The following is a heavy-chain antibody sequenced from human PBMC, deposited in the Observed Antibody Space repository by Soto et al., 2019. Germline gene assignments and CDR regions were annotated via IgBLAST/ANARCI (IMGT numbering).Heavy chain of an antibody. J-gene: IGHJ3*02. CDR2: ISYDGSNK. CDR1: GFTFSSYA. D-gene: IGHD1-26*01. CDR3: ARDSRPFSRELLSWAFDI. V-gene: IGHV3-30-3*01. Sequence: GGSLRLSCAASGFTFSSYAMHWVRQAPGKGLEWVAVISYDGSNKYYADSVKGRFTISRDNSKNTLYLQMNSLRAEDTAVYYCARDSRPFSRELLSWAFDIWGQGTMVTVSS.